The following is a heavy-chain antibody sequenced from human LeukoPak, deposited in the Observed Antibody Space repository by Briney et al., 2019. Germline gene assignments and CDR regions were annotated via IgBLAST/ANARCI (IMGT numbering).Heavy chain of an antibody. Sequence: ASVKVSCTVSGYTLTELSMHWVRQAPGKGLERMGGFDPENGETIYAQKFQGRVTMTEDTSADTAYMELSSLRSEDTAVYYCAAAGELLYNIDYWGQGTLVTVSS. J-gene: IGHJ4*02. CDR1: GYTLTELS. CDR2: FDPENGET. V-gene: IGHV1-24*01. D-gene: IGHD3-10*01. CDR3: AAAGELLYNIDY.